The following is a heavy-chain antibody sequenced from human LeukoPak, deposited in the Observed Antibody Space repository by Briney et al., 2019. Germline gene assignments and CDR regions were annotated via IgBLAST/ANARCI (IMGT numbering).Heavy chain of an antibody. J-gene: IGHJ4*02. V-gene: IGHV4-4*07. D-gene: IGHD3-22*01. CDR1: GGSISGHY. CDR2: IYSDGSF. CDR3: ARDSGFWLY. Sequence: KTSETLPLTRTVSGGSISGHYWSWLRQPAGKGLEWIGHIYSDGSFNYSPSHKSRVTMSVDTSKNQFSLRLNSVTAADTAVYFCARDSGFWLYWGQGILVSVSS.